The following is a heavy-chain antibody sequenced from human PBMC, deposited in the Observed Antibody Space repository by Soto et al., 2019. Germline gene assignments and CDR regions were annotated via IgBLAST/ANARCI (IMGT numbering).Heavy chain of an antibody. Sequence: QVQLVQSGAEVRKPGSSVKVSCKASEGAFSSSSINWVRQAPGQGLEWMGGIIPMFGTTNYAQKLQGRVTLTADESTSTAYMEMTDLRSEDTAVYYCAECGGGYDTWGQGTLVTVST. CDR1: EGAFSSSS. CDR2: IIPMFGTT. V-gene: IGHV1-69*01. D-gene: IGHD3-22*01. J-gene: IGHJ5*02. CDR3: AECGGGYDT.